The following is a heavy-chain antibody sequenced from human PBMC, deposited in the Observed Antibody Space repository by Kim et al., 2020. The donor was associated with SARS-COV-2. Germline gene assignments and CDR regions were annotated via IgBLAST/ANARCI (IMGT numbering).Heavy chain of an antibody. D-gene: IGHD3-22*01. J-gene: IGHJ6*02. CDR3: ARDQYDTSGYYYYGMDV. Sequence: VKARLTISRDNSKNTLYLQMNSLRAEETADYYCARDQYDTSGYYYYGMDVWGQGTKVTVSS. V-gene: IGHV3-53*01.